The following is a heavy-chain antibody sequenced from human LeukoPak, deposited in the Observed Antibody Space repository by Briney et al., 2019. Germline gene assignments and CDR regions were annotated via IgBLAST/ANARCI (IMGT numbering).Heavy chain of an antibody. J-gene: IGHJ6*03. D-gene: IGHD6-13*01. CDR1: GYTFTSYY. V-gene: IGHV1-46*01. CDR2: INPSGGST. Sequence: ASVKVSCKASGYTFTSYYMHWVRQAPGQGLEWMGIINPSGGSTSYAQKFQGRVTMTRDMSTSTVYMELSSLRSEDTAVYYCARVGYGEYYMDVWGKGTTVTVSS. CDR3: ARVGYGEYYMDV.